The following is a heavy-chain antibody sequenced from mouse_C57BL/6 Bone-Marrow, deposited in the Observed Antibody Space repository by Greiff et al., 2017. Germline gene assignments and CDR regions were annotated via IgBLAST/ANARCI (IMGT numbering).Heavy chain of an antibody. V-gene: IGHV5-17*01. CDR1: GFTFSDYG. J-gene: IGHJ2*01. Sequence: DVMLVESGAGLVKPGGSLKLSCAASGFTFSDYGMHWVRQAPEKGLEWVAYISRGSSNIYYADTVKGRFTLSRDNANITLFLQMTSLRSEDTAMYYCAISNYDYWGQGTTLTVSS. CDR3: AISNYDY. CDR2: ISRGSSNI.